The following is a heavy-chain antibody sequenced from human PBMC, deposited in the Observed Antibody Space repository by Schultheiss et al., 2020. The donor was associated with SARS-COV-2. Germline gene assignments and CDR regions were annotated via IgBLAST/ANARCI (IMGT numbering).Heavy chain of an antibody. Sequence: SETLSLTCAVSDYSIRSDYYWGWIRQPPGKGLEWIGSIYYSGSTNYNPSLKSRVTISVDTSKNQFSLKLSSVTAADTAVYYCARAAHKLGRFDYWGQGTLVTVSS. V-gene: IGHV4-38-2*01. J-gene: IGHJ4*02. CDR1: DYSIRSDYY. D-gene: IGHD7-27*01. CDR3: ARAAHKLGRFDY. CDR2: IYYSGST.